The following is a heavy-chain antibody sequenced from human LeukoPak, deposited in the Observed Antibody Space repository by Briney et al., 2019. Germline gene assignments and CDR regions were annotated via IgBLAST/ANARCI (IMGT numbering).Heavy chain of an antibody. CDR1: GGSISSSSYY. J-gene: IGHJ5*02. CDR2: IYYSGST. CDR3: ARKLRFLEWLPYARWFDP. Sequence: PSETLSLTCTVSGGSISSSSYYWSWIRQPPGKGLEWIGYIYYSGSTYYNPSLKSRVTISVDTSKNQFSLKLSSVTAADTAVYYCARKLRFLEWLPYARWFDPWGQGTLVTVSS. D-gene: IGHD3-3*01. V-gene: IGHV4-30-4*08.